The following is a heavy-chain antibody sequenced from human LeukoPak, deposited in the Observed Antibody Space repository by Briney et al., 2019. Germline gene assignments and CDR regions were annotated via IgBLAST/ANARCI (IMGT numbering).Heavy chain of an antibody. Sequence: GASVKVSCKASGYTFTSYGISWVRQAPGQGLEWMGWISAYNGNTNYAQKLQGRVTMTTDTSTSTAYMELRSLRSDDTAVYYCAGPIPSPYSSGWYDYWGQGTPVTVSS. CDR3: AGPIPSPYSSGWYDY. J-gene: IGHJ4*02. CDR1: GYTFTSYG. CDR2: ISAYNGNT. D-gene: IGHD6-19*01. V-gene: IGHV1-18*01.